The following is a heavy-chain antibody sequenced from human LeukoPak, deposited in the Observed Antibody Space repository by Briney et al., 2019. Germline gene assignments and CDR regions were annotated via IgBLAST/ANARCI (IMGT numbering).Heavy chain of an antibody. D-gene: IGHD3-9*01. CDR1: GGTFSSYA. Sequence: SVKVSCKASGGTFSSYAISWVRQAPGQGLEWMGRIIPILGIANYAQKFQGRVTITADKSTSTAYMELSSLRSEDTAAYYCASEQGGLRYFDWLLYYWGQGTLVTVSS. V-gene: IGHV1-69*04. J-gene: IGHJ4*02. CDR2: IIPILGIA. CDR3: ASEQGGLRYFDWLLYY.